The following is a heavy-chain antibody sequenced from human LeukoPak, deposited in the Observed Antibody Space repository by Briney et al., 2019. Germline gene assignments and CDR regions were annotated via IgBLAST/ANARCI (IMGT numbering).Heavy chain of an antibody. Sequence: GASVKVSCKASGYTFTSYDINWVRQATGQGLEWMGWMNPNSGNTGYAQKFQGRVTMTRNTSISTAYMELSSLRSEDTAVYYCARTGYSSSWYKGNFGYWGQGTLVTVSS. D-gene: IGHD6-13*01. CDR3: ARTGYSSSWYKGNFGY. CDR2: MNPNSGNT. CDR1: GYTFTSYD. J-gene: IGHJ4*02. V-gene: IGHV1-8*01.